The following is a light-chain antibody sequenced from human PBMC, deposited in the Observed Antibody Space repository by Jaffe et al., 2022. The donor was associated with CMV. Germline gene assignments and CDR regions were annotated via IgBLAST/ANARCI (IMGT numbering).Light chain of an antibody. CDR1: RLENKY. Sequence: SYDLTQPPSVSVSPGQTASITCSGDRLENKYVSWYQQKPDQSPVLVMYEDDKRPSGIPERFSGSNSGNTATLTISGAQAMDEADYYCQAWHTNTIIFGGGTKLTVL. CDR3: QAWHTNTII. J-gene: IGLJ2*01. V-gene: IGLV3-1*01. CDR2: EDD.